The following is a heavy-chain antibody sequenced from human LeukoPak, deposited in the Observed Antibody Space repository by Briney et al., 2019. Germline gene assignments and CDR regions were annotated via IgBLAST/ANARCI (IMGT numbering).Heavy chain of an antibody. Sequence: PSETLSLTCTVSGGSISSYYWSWIRQPAGKGLEWIGRIYTSGNTNYNSSLQSRVNMSVDTSKNQFSLKMSSVTAADTAVYYCARLNAGYSHGYTFDYWGLGTLVTVSS. V-gene: IGHV4-4*07. CDR3: ARLNAGYSHGYTFDY. CDR2: IYTSGNT. J-gene: IGHJ4*02. D-gene: IGHD5-18*01. CDR1: GGSISSYY.